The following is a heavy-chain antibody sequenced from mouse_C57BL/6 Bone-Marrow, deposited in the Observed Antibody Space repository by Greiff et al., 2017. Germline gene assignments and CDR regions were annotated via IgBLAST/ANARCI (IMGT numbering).Heavy chain of an antibody. V-gene: IGHV14-4*01. Sequence: EVQLQQSGAELVRPGASVKLSCTASGFNIKDDYIHWVKQRPEQGLEWIGWIDPEIGDTEYASKFQGKATITSDTSSNTAYLQRSSLTSEDTAVYYCSSFEGNYFDFWGQGTPPTVAA. CDR2: IDPEIGDT. CDR3: SSFEGNYFDF. J-gene: IGHJ2*01. CDR1: GFNIKDDY.